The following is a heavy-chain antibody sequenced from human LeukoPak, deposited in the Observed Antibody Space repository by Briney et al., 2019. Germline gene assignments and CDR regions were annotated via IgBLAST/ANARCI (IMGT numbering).Heavy chain of an antibody. CDR1: GFTVITND. D-gene: IGHD3-16*01. J-gene: IGHJ4*02. Sequence: GGSLRLSCAASGFTVITNDMTWVRQAPGKGLEWVSSIRSTGTAIHYADSVKGRFTTSRDNAKNSLHLQMNSLRAEDTAVYFCARVGLPGGSNDYWGQGTLVTVSS. V-gene: IGHV3-21*01. CDR2: IRSTGTAI. CDR3: ARVGLPGGSNDY.